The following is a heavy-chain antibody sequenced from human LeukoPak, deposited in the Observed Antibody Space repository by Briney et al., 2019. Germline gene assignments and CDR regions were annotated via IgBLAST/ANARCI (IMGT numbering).Heavy chain of an antibody. Sequence: GGSLRLSCAASGFTFSSYRMNWVRQAPGKGLGGGPSITSGSYIYYGDSVKARFTISRDNAKNSLYLQMNSLRAEDTAVYYCATASNYGSGVHFDYWGQGTLVTVSS. D-gene: IGHD3-10*01. CDR2: ITSGSYI. CDR1: GFTFSSYR. V-gene: IGHV3-21*01. CDR3: ATASNYGSGVHFDY. J-gene: IGHJ4*02.